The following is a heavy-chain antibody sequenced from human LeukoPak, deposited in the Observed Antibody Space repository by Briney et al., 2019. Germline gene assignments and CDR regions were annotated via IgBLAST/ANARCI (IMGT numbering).Heavy chain of an antibody. Sequence: SQTLSLTCAISGDSVSSNSAAWNWIRQSPSRGFEWLGRTYYRSKWYNDYAVSVKSRITINPDTSKNQFSPQLNSVTPEATAVYYCARGRPNWNDVYYFDYWGQGTLVTVSS. V-gene: IGHV6-1*01. CDR1: GDSVSSNSAA. J-gene: IGHJ4*02. D-gene: IGHD1-1*01. CDR3: ARGRPNWNDVYYFDY. CDR2: TYYRSKWYN.